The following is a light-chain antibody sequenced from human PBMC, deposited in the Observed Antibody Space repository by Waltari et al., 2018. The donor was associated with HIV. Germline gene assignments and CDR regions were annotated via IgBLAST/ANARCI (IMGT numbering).Light chain of an antibody. CDR1: NLGHKH. CDR3: QAWDSGTIV. Sequence: SYDLTQPPSVSVSSGPTATVPCSGVNLGHKHVSWYHQRSGQSPVLVIYQDTKRPPGIPERFFGSTSENTATLTINETQPLDEAHYSCQAWDSGTIVFGGGTSLTVL. J-gene: IGLJ3*02. CDR2: QDT. V-gene: IGLV3-1*01.